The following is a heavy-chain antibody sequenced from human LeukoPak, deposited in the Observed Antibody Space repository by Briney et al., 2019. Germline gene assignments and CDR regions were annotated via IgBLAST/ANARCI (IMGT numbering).Heavy chain of an antibody. D-gene: IGHD3-16*01. J-gene: IGHJ6*02. CDR3: AKERGSMITFRMDV. Sequence: GGSLRLSCAASGFTFGSYAMSWVRQAPGKGLEWVSAISGSGGSTYYADSVKGRFTISRDNSKNTLYLQMNSLRAEDTAVYYCAKERGSMITFRMDVWGQGTTVTVSS. CDR2: ISGSGGST. CDR1: GFTFGSYA. V-gene: IGHV3-23*01.